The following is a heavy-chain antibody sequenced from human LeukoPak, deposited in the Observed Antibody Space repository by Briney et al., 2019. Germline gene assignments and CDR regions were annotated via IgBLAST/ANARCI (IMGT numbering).Heavy chain of an antibody. J-gene: IGHJ4*02. D-gene: IGHD3-10*01. CDR1: GGSFSGYY. CDR3: ARRGITMVRGVIIRSHKLDY. Sequence: PSETLSLTCAVYGGSFSGYYWSWIRQPPGKGLEWIGEINHSGSTNYNPSLKSRVTISVDTSKNQFSLKLSSVTAADTAVYYCARRGITMVRGVIIRSHKLDYWGQGTLVTVSS. V-gene: IGHV4-34*01. CDR2: INHSGST.